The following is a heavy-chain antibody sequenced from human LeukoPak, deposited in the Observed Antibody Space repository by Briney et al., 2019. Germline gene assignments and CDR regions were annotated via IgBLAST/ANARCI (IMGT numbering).Heavy chain of an antibody. CDR3: ATTTIRLGY. CDR2: MYNSGST. V-gene: IGHV4-39*07. CDR1: GGSISSSYYY. D-gene: IGHD1-26*01. J-gene: IGHJ4*02. Sequence: SETLSLTCTVSGGSISSSYYYWGWIRQPPGKGLEWIGTMYNSGSTDYNPSLESRVTISVDTSKNQFSLKLSSVTAADTAVYYCATTTIRLGYWGQGTLVTVSS.